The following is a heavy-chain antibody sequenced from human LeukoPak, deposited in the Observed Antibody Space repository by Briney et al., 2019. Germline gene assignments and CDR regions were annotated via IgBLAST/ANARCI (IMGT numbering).Heavy chain of an antibody. D-gene: IGHD6-13*01. CDR1: GFTFGDYG. Sequence: GGSLRLSCAASGFTFGDYGMSWVRQAPGKGLEWVSGINWNGDSITYAASVKGRFTISRDNAKNSLYLQMNSLRAEDTALYYCARGVTGYSSSWYDEGNYYSYMDVWGKGTTVTVSS. V-gene: IGHV3-20*04. CDR3: ARGVTGYSSSWYDEGNYYSYMDV. CDR2: INWNGDSI. J-gene: IGHJ6*03.